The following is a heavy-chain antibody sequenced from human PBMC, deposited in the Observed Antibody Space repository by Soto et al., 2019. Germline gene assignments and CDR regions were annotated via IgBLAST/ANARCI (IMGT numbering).Heavy chain of an antibody. CDR3: ASGYRYGYGLDY. V-gene: IGHV1-2*02. Sequence: QVQLVQSGAEVKKPGASVMVSCKASGYTFTDYDMYWVRQAPGQGLEWMGWINPLSGDTNYAQNFQGRVTMSRDKSIRPAYNELTRLTSDDTAMYYCASGYRYGYGLDYWGQGTLVTVSS. D-gene: IGHD5-18*01. J-gene: IGHJ4*02. CDR2: INPLSGDT. CDR1: GYTFTDYD.